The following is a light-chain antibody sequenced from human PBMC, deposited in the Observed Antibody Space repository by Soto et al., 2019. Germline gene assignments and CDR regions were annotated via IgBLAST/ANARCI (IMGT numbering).Light chain of an antibody. J-gene: IGLJ2*01. Sequence: QSVLTQPPSASGTPGQRVTTSCSGSSSNIGSNYVYWYQQLPGTAPKLLIYSNNQRPSGVPDRFSGSKSGTSASLAISGLRSEDEADYYCAAWDDSLSGPDVVFGGGTKVTVL. V-gene: IGLV1-47*02. CDR1: SSNIGSNY. CDR2: SNN. CDR3: AAWDDSLSGPDVV.